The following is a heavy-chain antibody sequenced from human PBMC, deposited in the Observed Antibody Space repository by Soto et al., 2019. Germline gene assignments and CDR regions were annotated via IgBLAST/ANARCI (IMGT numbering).Heavy chain of an antibody. CDR3: ARDQDYDSSGYDTPYFDS. CDR2: ISSSSSTV. CDR1: GFTFSDYY. Sequence: QVQLVESGGGLVKPGGSLRLSCAASGFTFSDYYMSWIRQAPGKGLEWLSYISSSSSTVYYADSVKGRFTISRDSAKNSLYLQMNSLRAEDTAVYYCARDQDYDSSGYDTPYFDSWGQGTLVIVSS. J-gene: IGHJ4*02. D-gene: IGHD3-22*01. V-gene: IGHV3-11*04.